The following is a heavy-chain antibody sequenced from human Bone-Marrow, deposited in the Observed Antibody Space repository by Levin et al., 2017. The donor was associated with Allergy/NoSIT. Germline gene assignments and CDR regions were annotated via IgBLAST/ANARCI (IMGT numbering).Heavy chain of an antibody. CDR2: INGEGTYT. J-gene: IGHJ5*02. D-gene: IGHD4-23*01. V-gene: IGHV3-74*01. Sequence: TGGSLRLSCTASGFTFSTSWMHWIRQAPGKGLVWVSRINGEGTYTRYADFVKGRFIISRDNAKNTLHLQLDSLSVEDTALYYCARKEDGKFDPWGQGTLVTVSS. CDR3: ARKEDGKFDP. CDR1: GFTFSTSW.